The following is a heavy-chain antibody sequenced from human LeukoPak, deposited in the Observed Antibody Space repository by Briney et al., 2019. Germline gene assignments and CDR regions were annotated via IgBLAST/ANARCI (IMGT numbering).Heavy chain of an antibody. J-gene: IGHJ4*02. D-gene: IGHD4-17*01. CDR3: AKSGVPATVTTPPDC. V-gene: IGHV3-9*01. CDR2: ISWNSGSI. Sequence: GGSLRLSCAASGFTFDDYAMHWVRQAPGKGLEWVSGISWNSGSIGYADSVKGRFTISRDNAKNSLYLQMNSLRAEDTALYYCAKSGVPATVTTPPDCWGQGTLVTVSS. CDR1: GFTFDDYA.